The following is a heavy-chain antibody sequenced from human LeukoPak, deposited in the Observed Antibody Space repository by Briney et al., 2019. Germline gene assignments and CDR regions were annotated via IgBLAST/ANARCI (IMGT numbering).Heavy chain of an antibody. CDR3: AREDSSGWYSFDY. J-gene: IGHJ4*02. CDR1: GFTFSSYA. D-gene: IGHD6-19*01. Sequence: GGSLRLSCAAPGFTFSSYAMHWVRQAPGKGLEWVAVISYDGNNKYYADSVKGRFTISRDNSKNTLYLQMNSLRAEDTAVYYCAREDSSGWYSFDYWGQGTLVTVSS. V-gene: IGHV3-30-3*01. CDR2: ISYDGNNK.